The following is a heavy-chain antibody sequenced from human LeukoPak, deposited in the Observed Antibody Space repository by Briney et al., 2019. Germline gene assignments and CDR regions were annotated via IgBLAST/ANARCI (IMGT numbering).Heavy chain of an antibody. CDR1: GFTFSSYA. D-gene: IGHD1-26*01. J-gene: IGHJ5*02. Sequence: PGGSLRLSCVASGFTFSSYAISWVRQAPGQGLEWMGGIIPIFGTANYAQKFQGRVTITADESTSTAYMELSSLRSEDTAVYYCARDRVGARSDGSDPWGQGTLVTVSS. CDR2: IIPIFGTA. CDR3: ARDRVGARSDGSDP. V-gene: IGHV1-69*01.